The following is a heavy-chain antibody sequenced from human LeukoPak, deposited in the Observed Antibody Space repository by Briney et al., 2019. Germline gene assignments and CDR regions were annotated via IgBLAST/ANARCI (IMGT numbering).Heavy chain of an antibody. CDR1: GGTFSGYY. CDR2: VYTSGST. Sequence: SETLSLTCAVYGGTFSGYYWSWIRQPAGKGLEWIGRVYTSGSTNYNPSLKSRVTMSVDTSKNQFSLKLSSVTAADTAVYYCARDGSHYSNYDFDYWGQGTLVTVSS. D-gene: IGHD4-11*01. J-gene: IGHJ4*02. CDR3: ARDGSHYSNYDFDY. V-gene: IGHV4-4*07.